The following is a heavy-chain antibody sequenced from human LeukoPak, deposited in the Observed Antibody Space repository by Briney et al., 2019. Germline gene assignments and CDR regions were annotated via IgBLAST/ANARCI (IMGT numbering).Heavy chain of an antibody. V-gene: IGHV4-59*01. D-gene: IGHD4-17*01. CDR3: ARDRGIYGDNAFDI. J-gene: IGHJ3*02. Sequence: SETLSLTCAVSGGSISSFYWSWIRQPPGKGLEWIGYIFYSGSTNYSPPLKSRVTISVDTSKNQFSLKLRSVTAADTAVYYCARDRGIYGDNAFDIWGQGTMVTVSS. CDR1: GGSISSFY. CDR2: IFYSGST.